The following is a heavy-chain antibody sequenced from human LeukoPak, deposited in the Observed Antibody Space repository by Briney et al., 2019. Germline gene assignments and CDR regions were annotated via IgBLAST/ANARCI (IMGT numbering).Heavy chain of an antibody. CDR1: GYTFTVYY. V-gene: IGHV1-2*02. Sequence: ASAKVSFKASGYTFTVYYMHWVRQAPGQGLEWMGWINPNSGGTNYAQKFQGRVTMTRDTSISTAYMELSRLRSDDKAVYYCARLSIAGQTSQGSDYWGQGTLVTVSS. J-gene: IGHJ4*02. CDR3: ARLSIAGQTSQGSDY. D-gene: IGHD6-6*01. CDR2: INPNSGGT.